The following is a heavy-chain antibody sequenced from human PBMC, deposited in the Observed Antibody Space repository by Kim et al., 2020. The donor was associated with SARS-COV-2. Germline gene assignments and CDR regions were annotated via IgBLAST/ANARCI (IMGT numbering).Heavy chain of an antibody. D-gene: IGHD2-2*01. CDR3: ARAVPAAGPAFDP. J-gene: IGHJ5*02. Sequence: YADPVKGSFHISKDNTKNPHSLQMNGLRAEDRAVYYCARAVPAAGPAFDPWGQGTLVTVSS. V-gene: IGHV3-66*01.